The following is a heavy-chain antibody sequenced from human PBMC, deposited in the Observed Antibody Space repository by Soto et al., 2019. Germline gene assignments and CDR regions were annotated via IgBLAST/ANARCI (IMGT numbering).Heavy chain of an antibody. Sequence: GGSLRLSCAASGFTFDGHAMGWVRQAPGKGLEWVSGISPTGALTFYADSMKGRFTISRDNSGNTLFLQMSSLTAADTAFYYCAKSPYGDLPYYFDYWGQGSLVTVSS. CDR3: AKSPYGDLPYYFDY. CDR2: ISPTGALT. V-gene: IGHV3-23*01. CDR1: GFTFDGHA. J-gene: IGHJ4*02. D-gene: IGHD3-10*01.